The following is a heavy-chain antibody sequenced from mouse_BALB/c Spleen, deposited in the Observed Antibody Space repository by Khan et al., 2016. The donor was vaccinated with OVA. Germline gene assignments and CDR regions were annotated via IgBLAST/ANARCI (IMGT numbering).Heavy chain of an antibody. CDR2: MNTYTGEP. CDR3: LRFHGGY. J-gene: IGHJ2*01. V-gene: IGHV9-3-1*01. Sequence: QIQLVQSGPELKKPGETVKISCKAFGYTFKDYVMNWVKQSPGEGLKWMGWMNTYTGEPTYADDFEGRFAFSLETSANTAYLQISSLKDEDTATXFCLRFHGGYWGQGTALTVSS. CDR1: GYTFKDYV.